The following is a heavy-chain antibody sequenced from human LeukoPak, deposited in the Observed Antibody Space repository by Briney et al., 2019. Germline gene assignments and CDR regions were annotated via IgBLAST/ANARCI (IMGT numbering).Heavy chain of an antibody. D-gene: IGHD1-26*01. J-gene: IGHJ4*02. CDR2: ISGSGGST. CDR1: GFTFSSYG. CDR3: AKLRGSSRCFDY. Sequence: GGTLRLSCAASGFTFSSYGMSWVRQAPGKGLEWVSAISGSGGSTYYADSVKGRFTISRDNSKNTLYLQMNSLRAEDTAVYYCAKLRGSSRCFDYWGQGTLVTVSS. V-gene: IGHV3-23*01.